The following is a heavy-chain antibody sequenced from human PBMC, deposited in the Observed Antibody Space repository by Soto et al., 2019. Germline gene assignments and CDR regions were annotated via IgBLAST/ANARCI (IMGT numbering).Heavy chain of an antibody. V-gene: IGHV3-23*01. Sequence: PGGSLRLSCAASGFTFSSYAMSWVRQAPGKGLEWVSAISGSGGSTYYADSVKGRFTIPRDNSKNTLYLQMNSPRAEDTAVYYCAKEPLDSNQLLHWNWFDPWGQGTLVTVSS. D-gene: IGHD2-2*01. CDR3: AKEPLDSNQLLHWNWFDP. CDR2: ISGSGGST. J-gene: IGHJ5*02. CDR1: GFTFSSYA.